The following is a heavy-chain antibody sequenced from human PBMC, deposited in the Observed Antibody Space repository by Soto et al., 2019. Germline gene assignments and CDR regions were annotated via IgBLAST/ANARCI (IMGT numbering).Heavy chain of an antibody. CDR3: AKRQSGNFGPFDS. V-gene: IGHV1-2*02. D-gene: IGHD2-21*02. Sequence: GGSVKVSCKTSGYTFTVYFIHGVREFPGQGLEYMGWINPNTGGTDYAQKFQGRVTMTRDTSITTVFMEIKRLTSDDTAVYYCAKRQSGNFGPFDSWGQGTLVTVSS. CDR1: GYTFTVYF. CDR2: INPNTGGT. J-gene: IGHJ4*02.